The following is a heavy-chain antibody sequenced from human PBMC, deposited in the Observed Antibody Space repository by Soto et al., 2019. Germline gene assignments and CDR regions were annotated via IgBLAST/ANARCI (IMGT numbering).Heavy chain of an antibody. CDR2: ISYDGSDK. CDR3: AKGVPSPTQHAFDI. V-gene: IGHV3-30*18. CDR1: GFSFSSYD. Sequence: QVHLVESGGGVVQXXXXLRLSCAASGFSFSSYDMHWVRQAPGKGLEWVAMISYDGSDKYFSDSVKGRLSISRDNSKNTVSLEMNSLRTKDTAAYYCAKGVPSPTQHAFDIWGQGTMVTVSS. J-gene: IGHJ3*02.